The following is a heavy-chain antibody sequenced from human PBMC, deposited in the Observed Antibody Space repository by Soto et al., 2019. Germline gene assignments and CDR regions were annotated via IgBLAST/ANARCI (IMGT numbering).Heavy chain of an antibody. CDR3: VRDLLGSGGHFDY. CDR1: GFIFSSFG. D-gene: IGHD7-27*01. CDR2: IWYDGSNT. V-gene: IGHV3-33*01. Sequence: PGGSLRLSCAASGFIFSSFGVHWVRQAPGKGLEWVAHIWYDGSNTYYADSVKGRFTISRDNSRNTVYLQMNSLRAEDTAVYHCVRDLLGSGGHFDYWGQGTPVTVSS. J-gene: IGHJ4*02.